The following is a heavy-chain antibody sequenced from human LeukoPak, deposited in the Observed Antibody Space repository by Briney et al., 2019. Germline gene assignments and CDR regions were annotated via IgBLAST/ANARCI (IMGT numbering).Heavy chain of an antibody. CDR2: IYSGGST. D-gene: IGHD3-10*01. CDR1: GFTFSIYA. J-gene: IGHJ4*02. Sequence: GGSLRLSCAASGFTFSIYAMSRVRQAPGKGLEWVSVIYSGGSTYYADSVKGRFTISRDNSKNTLYLQMNSLRAEDTAVYYCVRVRGVIFDYWGQGTLVTVSS. CDR3: VRVRGVIFDY. V-gene: IGHV3-53*03.